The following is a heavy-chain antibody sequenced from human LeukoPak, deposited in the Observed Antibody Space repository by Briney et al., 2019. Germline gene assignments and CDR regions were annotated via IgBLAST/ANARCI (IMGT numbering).Heavy chain of an antibody. CDR3: ARHSAAAAGTRALWYFDL. D-gene: IGHD6-13*01. CDR1: GGSISSYY. CDR2: IYTSRST. J-gene: IGHJ2*01. Sequence: KPSETLSLTCTVSGGSISSYYWSWIRQPPGKGLEWIGYIYTSRSTNYNPSLKSRVTISVDTSKNQFSLKLSSVTAADTAVYYCARHSAAAAGTRALWYFDLWGRGTLVTVSS. V-gene: IGHV4-4*09.